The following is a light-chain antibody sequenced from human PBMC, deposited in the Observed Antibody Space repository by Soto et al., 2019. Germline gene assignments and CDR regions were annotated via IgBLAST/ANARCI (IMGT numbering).Light chain of an antibody. V-gene: IGKV1-5*03. CDR3: QHYNSYSQA. CDR1: QTISSW. Sequence: DIQMPQSPFTLSGSAGDRVTITCRASQTISSWLAWYQQKPGKPPKLLIYEASTLKSGVPSRFSGSGSGTEFTLTISSLQPDDVATYYCQHYNSYSQAFGQGTKVEIK. J-gene: IGKJ1*01. CDR2: EAS.